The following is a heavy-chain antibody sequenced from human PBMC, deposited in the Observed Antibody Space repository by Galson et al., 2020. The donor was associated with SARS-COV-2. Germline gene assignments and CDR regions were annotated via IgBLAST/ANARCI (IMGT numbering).Heavy chain of an antibody. CDR2: VVVGTGNT. V-gene: IGHV1-58*01. Sequence: SVNVSCKASGFTFTSSAVQWVRQALGQRHEWIGWVVVGTGNTNYAQNFQERVTITRDMSTNTAYMELSSLRSEDTAVYYCAALWAGMTTGGGYWGQGTLGTVSS. J-gene: IGHJ4*02. CDR1: GFTFTSSA. CDR3: AALWAGMTTGGGY. D-gene: IGHD4-17*01.